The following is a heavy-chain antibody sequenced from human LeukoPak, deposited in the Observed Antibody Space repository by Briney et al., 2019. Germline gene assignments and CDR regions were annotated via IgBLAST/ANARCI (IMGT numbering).Heavy chain of an antibody. D-gene: IGHD3-10*01. CDR2: IRYDGSNK. V-gene: IGHV3-30*02. J-gene: IGHJ4*02. CDR3: AKPRRGVTKNPSMFDY. CDR1: GFTFSSDG. Sequence: PGGSLRLSCAASGFTFSSDGMHWVRQAPGKGLEWVAFIRYDGSNKYYADSVKGRFTISRDNSKNTLYLQMNSLRAEDTAVYYCAKPRRGVTKNPSMFDYWGQGTLVTVSS.